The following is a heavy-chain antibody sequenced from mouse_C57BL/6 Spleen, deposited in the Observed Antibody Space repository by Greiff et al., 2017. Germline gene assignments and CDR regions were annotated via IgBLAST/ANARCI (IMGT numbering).Heavy chain of an antibody. CDR3: AREGYFTTVVPNYFDY. J-gene: IGHJ2*01. CDR2: IYPRSGNT. D-gene: IGHD1-1*01. Sequence: VQLQQSGAELARPGASVKLSCKASGYTFTSYGISWVKQRTGQGLEWIGEIYPRSGNTYYNEKFKGKATLTADKSSSTAYMVLRSLTSEDAAVYFCAREGYFTTVVPNYFDYWGQGTTLTVSS. V-gene: IGHV1-81*01. CDR1: GYTFTSYG.